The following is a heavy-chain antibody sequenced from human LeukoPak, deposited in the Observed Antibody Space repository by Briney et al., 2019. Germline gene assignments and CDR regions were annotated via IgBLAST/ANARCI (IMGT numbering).Heavy chain of an antibody. J-gene: IGHJ1*01. CDR1: GYTFTSYG. V-gene: IGHV1-18*04. Sequence: ASVKVSCKASGYTFTSYGIIWVRQAPGQGLEWMGWISAYNGNTNYAQKLQGRVAMTTDTSTSTAYMELRSLRSDDTAVYYCARAREAADHFQHWGQGTLVTVSS. D-gene: IGHD6-13*01. CDR3: ARAREAADHFQH. CDR2: ISAYNGNT.